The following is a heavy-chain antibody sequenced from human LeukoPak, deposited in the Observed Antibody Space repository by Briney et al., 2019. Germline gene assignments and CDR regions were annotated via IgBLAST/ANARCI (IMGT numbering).Heavy chain of an antibody. CDR1: GYTFNDFY. V-gene: IGHV1-2*02. J-gene: IGHJ5*02. CDR3: AREGSKALDTNWFDP. CDR2: INPNTGAT. D-gene: IGHD3-10*01. Sequence: ASVKVSCKASGYTFNDFYMHWVRQAPEKGVEWMGWINPNTGATNYAPNFQGRVNMTRDSSISTAYLDLDRLQFNDTAVYYCAREGSKALDTNWFDPWGQGTPVTVSS.